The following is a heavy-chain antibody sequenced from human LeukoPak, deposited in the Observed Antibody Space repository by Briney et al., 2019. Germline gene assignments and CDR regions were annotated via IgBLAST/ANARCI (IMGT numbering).Heavy chain of an antibody. V-gene: IGHV3-30*02. CDR2: IRYDGSNK. CDR1: GFTFSSYG. CDR3: AKEPGTTENFDY. D-gene: IGHD1-7*01. J-gene: IGHJ4*02. Sequence: GGSLRLSCAASGFTFSSYGMHWVRQAPGKGLEWVAFIRYDGSNKYYADSVKGRFTISRDNSKNTLYLQMNSLRAEDTAVYYCAKEPGTTENFDYWGQGTLVTVSS.